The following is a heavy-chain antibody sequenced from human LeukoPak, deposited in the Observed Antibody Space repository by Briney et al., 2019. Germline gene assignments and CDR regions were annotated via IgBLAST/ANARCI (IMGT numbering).Heavy chain of an antibody. CDR2: ISGSGGST. V-gene: IGHV3-23*01. D-gene: IGHD1-26*01. CDR1: GFTFSSFA. CDR3: AKDLGGSYYFDY. Sequence: GGSLRLSCAASGFTFSSFAMSWVRQAPGKGLEWVSAISGSGGSTYYADSVKGRFTISRDNSKNTLYLQMNSLRAEDTAVYYCAKDLGGSYYFDYWGQGTLVTVSS. J-gene: IGHJ4*02.